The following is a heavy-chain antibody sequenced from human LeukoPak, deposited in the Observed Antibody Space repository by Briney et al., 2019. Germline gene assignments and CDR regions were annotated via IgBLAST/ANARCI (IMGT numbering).Heavy chain of an antibody. J-gene: IGHJ4*02. CDR2: ISSSSSTI. V-gene: IGHV3-48*01. CDR3: ARDPGSSWYSG. D-gene: IGHD6-13*01. Sequence: QTGGSLRLSCAASGFTFSSYSMNWVRQAPGKGLEWVSYISSSSSTIYYADSVKGRFTISRDNAKNSLYLQMNSLRAEDTAVYYCARDPGSSWYSGWGQGTLVTVSS. CDR1: GFTFSSYS.